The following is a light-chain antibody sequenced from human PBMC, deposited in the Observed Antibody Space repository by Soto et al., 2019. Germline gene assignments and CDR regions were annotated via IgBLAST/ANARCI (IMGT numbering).Light chain of an antibody. V-gene: IGKV3-20*01. Sequence: EIVLTQSPGTLSLSPGERATLSCRASQRISSNSLAWYQQKPGQAPRLLIYDASNRATGIPDRFSGSGSGTDFTLTISRLEPEDCAVYYCQQRGGSPPTWTFGQGTKVDIK. CDR2: DAS. CDR1: QRISSNS. CDR3: QQRGGSPPTWT. J-gene: IGKJ1*01.